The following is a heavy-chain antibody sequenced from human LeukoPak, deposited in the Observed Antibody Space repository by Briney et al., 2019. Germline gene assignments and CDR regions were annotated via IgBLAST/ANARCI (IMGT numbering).Heavy chain of an antibody. J-gene: IGHJ4*02. CDR2: MNPNSGNT. CDR1: GYTFTSYD. Sequence: ASVKVSCKASGYTFTSYDINWVRQATGQGLEWMGWMNPNSGNTGYAQKFQGRVTMTRNTSISTAYMELSSLRSEDTAVYYCARGIEWELGENYWGQGTLVTVSS. CDR3: ARGIEWELGENY. D-gene: IGHD1-26*01. V-gene: IGHV1-8*01.